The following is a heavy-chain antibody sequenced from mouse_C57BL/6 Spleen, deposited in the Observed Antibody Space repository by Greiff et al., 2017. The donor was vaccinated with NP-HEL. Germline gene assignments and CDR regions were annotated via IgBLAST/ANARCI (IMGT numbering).Heavy chain of an antibody. V-gene: IGHV5-4*01. J-gene: IGHJ2*01. CDR2: ISDGGSYT. CDR3: ARESNYVYFDY. Sequence: DVKLVESGGGLVKPGGSLKLSCAASGFTFSSYAMSWVRQTPEKRLEWVATISDGGSYTYYPDNVKGRFTISRDNAKNNLYLQMSHLKSEDTAMYYCARESNYVYFDYWGQGTTLTVSS. D-gene: IGHD2-5*01. CDR1: GFTFSSYA.